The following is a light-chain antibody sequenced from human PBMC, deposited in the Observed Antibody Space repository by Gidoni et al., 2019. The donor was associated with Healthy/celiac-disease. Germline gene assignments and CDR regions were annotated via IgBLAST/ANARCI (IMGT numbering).Light chain of an antibody. Sequence: DIQMTQSPSSLSASVGDRVTITCQASQDISNYLNWYQQKQGKAPKLLIYDASNLETGVPSRFSGSGSGTDFTFTISSLQTEDIATYYCQQYDNLPLFTFGPGTKVDIK. V-gene: IGKV1-33*01. J-gene: IGKJ3*01. CDR3: QQYDNLPLFT. CDR1: QDISNY. CDR2: DAS.